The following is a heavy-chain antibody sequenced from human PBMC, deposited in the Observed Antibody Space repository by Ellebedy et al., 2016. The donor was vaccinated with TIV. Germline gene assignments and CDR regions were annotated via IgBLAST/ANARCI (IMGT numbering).Heavy chain of an antibody. CDR2: ISTDGSTT. CDR1: GFTFSRFW. Sequence: PGGSLRLSCAASGFTFSRFWMHWVRQAPGKGLVWVSRISTDGSTTTSADSVKGRFTIARDNAKNTLYLHMNSLRAEDTAVYYCARAPTLPHCSGGTCGFDYWGQGTQVTVSS. D-gene: IGHD2-15*01. V-gene: IGHV3-74*03. J-gene: IGHJ4*02. CDR3: ARAPTLPHCSGGTCGFDY.